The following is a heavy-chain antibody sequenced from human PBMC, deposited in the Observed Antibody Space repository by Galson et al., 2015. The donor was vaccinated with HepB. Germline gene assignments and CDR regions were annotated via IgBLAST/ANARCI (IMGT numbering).Heavy chain of an antibody. V-gene: IGHV1-18*01. CDR1: GYTFTSYG. J-gene: IGHJ6*03. Sequence: SVKVSCKASGYTFTSYGISWVRQAPGQGLEWMGWISAYNDKINYAEKFQGRVTMTTDTSTSTAYMELRSLRSDDTAVYYCARDEFQEWAGLDYLWYYMDVWGKGTTVTVSS. CDR2: ISAYNDKI. D-gene: IGHD2-8*02. CDR3: ARDEFQEWAGLDYLWYYMDV.